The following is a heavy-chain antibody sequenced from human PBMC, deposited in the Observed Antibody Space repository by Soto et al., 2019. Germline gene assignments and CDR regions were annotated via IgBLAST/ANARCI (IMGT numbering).Heavy chain of an antibody. V-gene: IGHV4-39*01. Sequence: QLQLQESGPGLVKPSETLSLTCTVSGGSISSSSYYWGWIRQPPGKGLEWIGTISYSGNTYYNPSLKRRVTTAVDTSKNQFALKLSSVTAADTAVYYCARHADLYYFDYWGQGTLVTVSS. CDR2: ISYSGNT. CDR3: ARHADLYYFDY. CDR1: GGSISSSSYY. J-gene: IGHJ4*02.